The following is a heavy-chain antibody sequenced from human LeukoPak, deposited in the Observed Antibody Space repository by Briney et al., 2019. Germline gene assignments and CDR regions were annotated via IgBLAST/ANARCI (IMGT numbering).Heavy chain of an antibody. Sequence: PGGSLRLSCAASGFTFGSYVMSWVRQAPGKGLERVANIQEDGSAKYYADSVKGRFIISRDNAENSLYLQMNSLRGEDTAVYYCARVAYSGNSKDYWGQGTLVTVSS. CDR1: GFTFGSYV. J-gene: IGHJ4*02. CDR3: ARVAYSGNSKDY. CDR2: IQEDGSAK. D-gene: IGHD4-23*01. V-gene: IGHV3-7*04.